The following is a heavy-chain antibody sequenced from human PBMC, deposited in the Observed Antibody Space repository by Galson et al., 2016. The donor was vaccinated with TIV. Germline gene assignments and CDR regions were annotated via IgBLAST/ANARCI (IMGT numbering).Heavy chain of an antibody. CDR1: GVSFSIHG. J-gene: IGHJ5*02. Sequence: SLRLSCAASGVSFSIHGMSWVRQAPGKGLEWVSVIVGGGYSTHYADSVEGRFTISRDNSNNMVYLQMNSLRAEDTAIYYCATLPYSSPSDWFGPWGQGTLVTVSS. CDR3: ATLPYSSPSDWFGP. D-gene: IGHD6-6*01. V-gene: IGHV3-23*01. CDR2: IVGGGYST.